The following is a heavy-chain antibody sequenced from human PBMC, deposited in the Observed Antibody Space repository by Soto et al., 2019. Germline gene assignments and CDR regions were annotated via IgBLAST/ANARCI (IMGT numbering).Heavy chain of an antibody. CDR3: TRQSTEGYRKNNWFAT. J-gene: IGHJ5*02. D-gene: IGHD4-4*01. V-gene: IGHV3-73*02. CDR1: GFNFSAFP. CDR2: IRSRVNGHTT. Sequence: EMQLVESGGGLVRPGESLQLSCAASGFNFSAFPIHWVRRASGKGLERVGRIRSRVNGHTTAYGASVTGRFTITRDDSRNVAYLQMTGLKIEDTAVYYCTRQSTEGYRKNNWFATWGQGTLVTVSS.